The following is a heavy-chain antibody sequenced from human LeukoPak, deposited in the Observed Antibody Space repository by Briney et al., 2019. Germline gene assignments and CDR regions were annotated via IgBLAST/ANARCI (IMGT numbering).Heavy chain of an antibody. CDR2: MSPNSGDT. V-gene: IGHV1-8*02. Sequence: ASVKVSCMASEYTFTNYDINWVRQATGQGLEWMGWMSPNSGDTGYARKFQGRVTMTRNTYKTTAYMELTSLRSEDTAVYYCARSKQWLVRDDAFDIWGQRTMVTVSS. CDR3: ARSKQWLVRDDAFDI. D-gene: IGHD6-19*01. J-gene: IGHJ3*02. CDR1: EYTFTNYD.